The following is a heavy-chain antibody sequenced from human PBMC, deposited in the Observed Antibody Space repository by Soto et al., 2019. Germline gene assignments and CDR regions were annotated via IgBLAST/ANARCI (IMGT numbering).Heavy chain of an antibody. D-gene: IGHD2-15*01. CDR1: GYIFTGFH. J-gene: IGHJ5*02. V-gene: IGHV1-2*02. Sequence: EASVKVSCKASGYIFTGFHIHWVRQAPGQGLERMGWINPNTGATKSAQKFQGRVALTRDTSISTAYMELNNMRSDDTAVYYCARGRTLKWNWFDPWGQGTLVTVSS. CDR2: INPNTGAT. CDR3: ARGRTLKWNWFDP.